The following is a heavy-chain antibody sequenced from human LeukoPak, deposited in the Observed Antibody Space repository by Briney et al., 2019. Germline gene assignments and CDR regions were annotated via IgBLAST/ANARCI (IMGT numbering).Heavy chain of an antibody. CDR2: ISTRGDTT. D-gene: IGHD3-22*01. Sequence: GGSLRLSCAASGFTFSNYAMNWVRQAPGKGLEWVSTISTRGDTTYYGDTVKGRFIISRDSFKDTLYLQMNSLRVEDTAVYYCARGFLSAVITNADAFDIWGQGTMVTVSS. J-gene: IGHJ3*02. CDR1: GFTFSNYA. CDR3: ARGFLSAVITNADAFDI. V-gene: IGHV3-23*01.